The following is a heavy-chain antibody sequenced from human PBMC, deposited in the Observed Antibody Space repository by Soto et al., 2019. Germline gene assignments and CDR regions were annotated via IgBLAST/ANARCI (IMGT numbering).Heavy chain of an antibody. CDR2: INSDGSST. Sequence: GGSLRLSCAASGFTFSSYWMHWVRQAPGKGLVWVSRINSDGSSTSYADSVKGRFTISRDNAKNTLYLQMNSLRAEDTAAYYCARVGDIVVVPVASYYGMDVWGQGTTVTVSS. D-gene: IGHD2-2*01. V-gene: IGHV3-74*01. J-gene: IGHJ6*02. CDR1: GFTFSSYW. CDR3: ARVGDIVVVPVASYYGMDV.